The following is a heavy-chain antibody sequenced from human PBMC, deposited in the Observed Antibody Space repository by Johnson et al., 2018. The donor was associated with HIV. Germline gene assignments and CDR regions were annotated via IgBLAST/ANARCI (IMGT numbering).Heavy chain of an antibody. Sequence: QMQLVESGGGVVQPGRSLRLSCAASGFTFSSYAMHWVRQAPGKGLEWVAVISYDGSNKYYADSVKGRFTISRDNSKNKLYLQMNSLRAEDTAVYYCAREIGPYCCGDCSQSAFGIWGQGTMVTVSS. V-gene: IGHV3-30*04. CDR3: AREIGPYCCGDCSQSAFGI. CDR2: ISYDGSNK. J-gene: IGHJ3*02. D-gene: IGHD2-21*01. CDR1: GFTFSSYA.